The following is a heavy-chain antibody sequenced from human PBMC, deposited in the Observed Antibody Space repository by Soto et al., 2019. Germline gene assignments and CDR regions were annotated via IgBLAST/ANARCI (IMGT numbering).Heavy chain of an antibody. J-gene: IGHJ6*02. CDR1: GYSFTSYL. V-gene: IGHV5-10-1*01. Sequence: GDSLKISCKGSGYSFTSYLISWVRQMPGKGLEWMGRIDPSDSYTNYSPSFQGHVTISADKSITTAYLQWSSLKASDTAVYYCARHYWNDQRYGMDVWGQGTTVTVSS. CDR3: ARHYWNDQRYGMDV. D-gene: IGHD1-1*01. CDR2: IDPSDSYT.